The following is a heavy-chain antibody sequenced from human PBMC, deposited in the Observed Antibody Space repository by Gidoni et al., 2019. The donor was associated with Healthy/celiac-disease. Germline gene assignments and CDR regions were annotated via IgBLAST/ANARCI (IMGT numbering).Heavy chain of an antibody. CDR3: AGAEDGGYELYYYYYMDV. Sequence: DGLEWIGSIYYSGSTYYNPSLKSRVTISVDTSKNQFSLKLSSVTAADTAVYYCAGAEDGGYELYYYYYMDVWGKGTTVTVSS. CDR2: IYYSGST. V-gene: IGHV4-39*01. D-gene: IGHD5-12*01. J-gene: IGHJ6*03.